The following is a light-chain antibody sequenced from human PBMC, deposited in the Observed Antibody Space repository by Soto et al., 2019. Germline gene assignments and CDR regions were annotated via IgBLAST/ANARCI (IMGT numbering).Light chain of an antibody. CDR2: GNS. CDR1: SSNIGAGYD. Sequence: QSVLTQPPSVSGAPGQRVTISCTGSSSNIGAGYDVHWYQQLPGTAPKLLIYGNSNRPSGVPDRFSGSKSGTSASLAITGLQAEDGADYYCQSYDSILIGPVFGGGTKLTVL. J-gene: IGLJ2*01. CDR3: QSYDSILIGPV. V-gene: IGLV1-40*01.